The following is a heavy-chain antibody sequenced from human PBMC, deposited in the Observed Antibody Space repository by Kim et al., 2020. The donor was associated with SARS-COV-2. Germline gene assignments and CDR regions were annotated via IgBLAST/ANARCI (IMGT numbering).Heavy chain of an antibody. CDR2: INPNSGGT. Sequence: ASVKVSCKASGYTFTGYYMHWVRQAPGQGLEWMGRINPNSGGTNYAQKFQGRVTMTRDTSISTAYMELSRLRSDDTAVYYCARVRGIVATTYYYGMDVWGQGTTVTVSS. CDR3: ARVRGIVATTYYYGMDV. CDR1: GYTFTGYY. D-gene: IGHD5-12*01. V-gene: IGHV1-2*06. J-gene: IGHJ6*02.